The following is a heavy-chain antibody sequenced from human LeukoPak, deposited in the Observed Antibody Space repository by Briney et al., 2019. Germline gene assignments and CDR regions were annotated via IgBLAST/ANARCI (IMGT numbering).Heavy chain of an antibody. CDR1: GGSGRSGNYY. J-gene: IGHJ2*01. CDR2: IYYTGST. CDR3: ARNTITMVRGVINWYFDF. V-gene: IGHV4-61*01. Sequence: SETLPLTCAVSGGSGRSGNYYWSWIRQPPGKGLEWIGYIYYTGSTNYNPSLKSRVTISVDTSKNQFSLKLSSVTAADTAVYYCARNTITMVRGVINWYFDFWGRGTLVTVSS. D-gene: IGHD3-10*01.